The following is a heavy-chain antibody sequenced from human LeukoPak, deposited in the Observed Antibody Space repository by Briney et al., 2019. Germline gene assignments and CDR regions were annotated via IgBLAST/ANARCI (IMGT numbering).Heavy chain of an antibody. J-gene: IGHJ4*02. V-gene: IGHV3-9*01. CDR3: TKDRYCPSTNCPVDY. Sequence: GGSLRLSCAASGFTFSSYAMHWVRQAPGKGLEWVSGINRNSDKVGYADSVKGRFTISRDNARNFLYLQMNSLRLEDTAMYYCTKDRYCPSTNCPVDYWGQGTLVTVSS. CDR2: INRNSDKV. CDR1: GFTFSSYA. D-gene: IGHD2-2*01.